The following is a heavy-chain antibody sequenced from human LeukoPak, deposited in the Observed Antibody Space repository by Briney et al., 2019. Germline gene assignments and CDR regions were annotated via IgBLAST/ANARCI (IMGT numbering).Heavy chain of an antibody. V-gene: IGHV3-9*01. CDR3: AKDMSSSWYVYYFDY. Sequence: GGSLRLSYAASGFTFDDYAMHWVRQAPGKGLEWVSGISWNSGSIGYADSVKGRFTISRDNAKNSLYLQMNSLRAEDTALYYCAKDMSSSWYVYYFDYWGQGTLVTVSS. CDR2: ISWNSGSI. J-gene: IGHJ4*02. D-gene: IGHD6-13*01. CDR1: GFTFDDYA.